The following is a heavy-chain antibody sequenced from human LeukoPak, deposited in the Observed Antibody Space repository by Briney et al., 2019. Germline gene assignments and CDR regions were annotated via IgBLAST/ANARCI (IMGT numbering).Heavy chain of an antibody. CDR1: GFIFTDHY. J-gene: IGHJ4*02. V-gene: IGHV3-72*01. CDR3: GVRFGDKGGY. CDR2: TKNRVHSYST. D-gene: IGHD3-10*01. Sequence: PGGSLRLSCEASGFIFTDHYMDWVRQAPGKGLEWVGRTKNRVHSYSTEYAASVNGRFTISRDNSKNSLYLQMNSLKTEDTAVYYCGVRFGDKGGYWGQGTLVTISS.